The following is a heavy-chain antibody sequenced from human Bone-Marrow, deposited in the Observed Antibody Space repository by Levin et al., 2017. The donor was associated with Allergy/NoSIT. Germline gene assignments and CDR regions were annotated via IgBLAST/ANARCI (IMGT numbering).Heavy chain of an antibody. CDR2: LSSDGSEK. Sequence: PGGSLRLSCAASGFTFTKYAMHWVRQAPGKGLEWVAILSSDGSEKSYADSVKGRFTISRDNSENTLYLQMSSLRPEDTAVYYCAKDSTMPIVTTSYMDVWGAGTTVAVSS. CDR1: GFTFTKYA. CDR3: AKDSTMPIVTTSYMDV. D-gene: IGHD1-26*01. V-gene: IGHV3-30*18. J-gene: IGHJ6*03.